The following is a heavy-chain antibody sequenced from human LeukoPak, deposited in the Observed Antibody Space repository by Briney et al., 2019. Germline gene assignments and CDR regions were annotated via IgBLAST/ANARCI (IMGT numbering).Heavy chain of an antibody. CDR1: GGSISSSSYY. J-gene: IGHJ4*02. V-gene: IGHV4-39*01. CDR3: ARHPRDSSGSLYYFDY. D-gene: IGHD3-22*01. CDR2: IYYSGST. Sequence: SGTLSLTCTVSGGSISSSSYYWGWIRQPPGMGLEWIGSIYYSGSTYYNPSLKSRVTISVDTSKNQFSLKLSSVTAADTAVYYCARHPRDSSGSLYYFDYWGQGTLVTVSS.